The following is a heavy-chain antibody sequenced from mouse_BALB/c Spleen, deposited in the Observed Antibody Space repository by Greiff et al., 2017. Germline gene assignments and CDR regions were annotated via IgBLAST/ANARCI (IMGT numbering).Heavy chain of an antibody. CDR2: ISYSGST. Sequence: DVKLQESGPGLVKPSQSLSLTCTVTGYSITSDYAWNWIRQFPGNKLEWMGYISYSGSTSYNPSLKSRISITRDTSKNQFFLQLNSVTTEDTATYYCARDGDGYSPWFAYWGQGTLVTVSA. CDR3: ARDGDGYSPWFAY. V-gene: IGHV3-2*02. CDR1: GYSITSDYA. D-gene: IGHD2-3*01. J-gene: IGHJ3*01.